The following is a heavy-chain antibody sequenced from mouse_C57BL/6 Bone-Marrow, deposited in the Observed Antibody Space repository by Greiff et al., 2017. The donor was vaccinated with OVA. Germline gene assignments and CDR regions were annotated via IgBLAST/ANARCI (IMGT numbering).Heavy chain of an antibody. V-gene: IGHV2-2*01. CDR1: GFSLTSYG. CDR3: ARNRDGYYSLYYAMDY. Sequence: VKLMESGPGLVQPSQSLSITCTVSGFSLTSYGVHWVRQSPGKGLEWLGVIWSGGSTDYNAAFISRLSISKDNSKSQVFFKMNSLQADDTAIYYCARNRDGYYSLYYAMDYWGQGTSVTVSS. D-gene: IGHD2-3*01. CDR2: IWSGGST. J-gene: IGHJ4*01.